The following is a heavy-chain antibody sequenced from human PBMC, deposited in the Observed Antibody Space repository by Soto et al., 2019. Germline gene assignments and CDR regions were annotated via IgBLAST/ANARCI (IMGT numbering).Heavy chain of an antibody. CDR3: AGDRGGEDYYDSSGFDY. CDR2: ISAYNGNT. Sequence: QVQLVQSGAEVKKPGASVKVSCKASGYTFTSYGISWVRQAPGQGLEWMGWISAYNGNTNYAQKLQGRVTMTTDTSTSTAYMELRSLRSDDTAVYYCAGDRGGEDYYDSSGFDYWGQGTLVTVSS. J-gene: IGHJ4*02. V-gene: IGHV1-18*01. CDR1: GYTFTSYG. D-gene: IGHD3-22*01.